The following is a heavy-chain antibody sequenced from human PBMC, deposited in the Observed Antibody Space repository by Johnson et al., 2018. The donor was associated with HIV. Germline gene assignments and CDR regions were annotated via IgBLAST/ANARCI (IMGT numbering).Heavy chain of an antibody. D-gene: IGHD5-24*01. CDR3: ARYGYRPEAAFDI. J-gene: IGHJ3*02. Sequence: QVQLVESGGGVVQPGRSLRLSCAASGFTFRTSGMHWVRQAPGKGLEWVAFIRYDGSYKYYGESVKGRFTISRDNSKNKLYMQVNSLRAEDTAVYYCARYGYRPEAAFDIWGQGTMVTVSS. CDR2: IRYDGSYK. CDR1: GFTFRTSG. V-gene: IGHV3-33*08.